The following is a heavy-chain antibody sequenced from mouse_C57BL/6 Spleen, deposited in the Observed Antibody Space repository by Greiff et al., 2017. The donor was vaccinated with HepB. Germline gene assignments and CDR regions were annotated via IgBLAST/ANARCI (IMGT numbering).Heavy chain of an antibody. CDR2: IWGVGST. CDR3: ASALYYYGSSPFAY. Sequence: VQLVESGPGLVAPSQSLSITCTVSGFSLTSYGVDWVRQSPGKGLEWLGVIWGVGSTNYNSALKSRLSISKDNSKSQVFLKMNSLQTDDTAMYYCASALYYYGSSPFAYWGQGTLVTVSA. CDR1: GFSLTSYG. V-gene: IGHV2-6*01. D-gene: IGHD1-1*01. J-gene: IGHJ3*01.